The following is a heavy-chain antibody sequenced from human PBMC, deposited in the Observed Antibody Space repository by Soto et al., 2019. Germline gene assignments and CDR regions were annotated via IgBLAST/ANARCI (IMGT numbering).Heavy chain of an antibody. D-gene: IGHD1-26*01. CDR1: GYPFTSYG. J-gene: IGHJ4*02. CDR2: ISAYNGNT. CDR3: AISIVGATLDWDFDY. V-gene: IGHV1-18*04. Sequence: ASVKVSCKASGYPFTSYGISWVRQAPGQGLEWMGWISAYNGNTNYAQKLQGRVTMTTDTSTSTAYMELRSLRSDDTAVYYCAISIVGATLDWDFDYWGQGTLVTVSS.